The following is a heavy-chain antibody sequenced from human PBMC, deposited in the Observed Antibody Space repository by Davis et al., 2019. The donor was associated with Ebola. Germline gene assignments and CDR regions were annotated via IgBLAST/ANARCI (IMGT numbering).Heavy chain of an antibody. CDR3: ARERGRVVVVAATPPGATIDRHWDY. D-gene: IGHD2-15*01. J-gene: IGHJ4*02. CDR2: INPSGGST. V-gene: IGHV1-46*01. CDR1: GYTFTSYY. Sequence: ASVKVSCKASGYTFTSYYMHWVRQAPGQGLEWMGIINPSGGSTSYAQKFQGRVTMTRDTSTSTVYMELSSLRSEDTAVYYCARERGRVVVVAATPPGATIDRHWDYWGQGTLVTVSS.